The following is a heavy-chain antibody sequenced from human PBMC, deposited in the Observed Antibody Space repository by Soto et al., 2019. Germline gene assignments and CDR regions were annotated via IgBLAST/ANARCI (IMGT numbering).Heavy chain of an antibody. CDR2: ISSSSSTI. J-gene: IGHJ6*02. CDR3: ARLRIAAAGTGGAGRGYYYYGMDV. V-gene: IGHV3-48*02. CDR1: GVTFRSYS. Sequence: GVSMRLSCAAAGVTFRSYSMNWVRQAPGKGLEWVSYISSSSSTIYYADSVKGRFTISRDNAKNSLYLQMNSLRDEDTAVYYCARLRIAAAGTGGAGRGYYYYGMDVWGQGTTVTVSS. D-gene: IGHD6-13*01.